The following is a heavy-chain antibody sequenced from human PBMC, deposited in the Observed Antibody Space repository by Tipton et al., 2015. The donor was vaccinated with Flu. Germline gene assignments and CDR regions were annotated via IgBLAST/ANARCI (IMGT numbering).Heavy chain of an antibody. Sequence: SLRLSCAASGFTFSSYAMHWVRQAPGKGLEWVAVISYDGSNKYYADSVKGRFTISRDNSKNTLYLQMNSLRAEDTAVYYCARDKWYCSSTSCRPARFGMDVWGQGTPVTVSS. D-gene: IGHD2-2*01. CDR3: ARDKWYCSSTSCRPARFGMDV. CDR2: ISYDGSNK. V-gene: IGHV3-30-3*01. J-gene: IGHJ6*02. CDR1: GFTFSSYA.